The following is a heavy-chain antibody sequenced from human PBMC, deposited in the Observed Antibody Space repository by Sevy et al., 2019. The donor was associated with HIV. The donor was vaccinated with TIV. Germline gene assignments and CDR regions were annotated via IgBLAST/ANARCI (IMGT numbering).Heavy chain of an antibody. CDR1: GVSFSAYW. CDR2: IKPDGSDK. Sequence: GGSLRLSCAASGVSFSAYWMNWVRQAPGKGLEWVANIKPDGSDKHYVDSAEGRFTLSRDNAKNSLYLQMNSLRVEDTAMYSCAKETFGRFDSWGQGTLVTVSS. CDR3: AKETFGRFDS. V-gene: IGHV3-7*04. D-gene: IGHD1-26*01. J-gene: IGHJ4*02.